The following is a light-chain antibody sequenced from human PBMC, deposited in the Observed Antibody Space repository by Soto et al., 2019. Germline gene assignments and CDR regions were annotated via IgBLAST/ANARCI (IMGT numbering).Light chain of an antibody. CDR3: AAWDGSLNGYV. CDR2: SSN. CDR1: SSNIGSYT. V-gene: IGLV1-44*01. J-gene: IGLJ1*01. Sequence: QSVLTQPPSASGAPGQRVTISCSGSSSNIGSYTVNWYQQFPGTAPKLLIYSSNQRPSGVPGRFSGSKSGTSASLAIIGLQSEDESDYYCAAWDGSLNGYVFGTGTKLTVL.